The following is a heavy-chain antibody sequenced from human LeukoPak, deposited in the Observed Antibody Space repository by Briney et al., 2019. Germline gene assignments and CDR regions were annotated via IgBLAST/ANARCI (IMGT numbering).Heavy chain of an antibody. CDR2: ISGSGGST. V-gene: IGHV3-23*01. D-gene: IGHD2/OR15-2a*01. Sequence: PGGSLRLSCAASGFTFSNYAMSWVRQAPGKGLEWVSGISGSGGSTYYADSVKGRFTISRDNSKNTLYLQMNSLRAEDTAVYYCAKDLGPALSDDAFDIWGQGTMVTVSS. J-gene: IGHJ3*02. CDR3: AKDLGPALSDDAFDI. CDR1: GFTFSNYA.